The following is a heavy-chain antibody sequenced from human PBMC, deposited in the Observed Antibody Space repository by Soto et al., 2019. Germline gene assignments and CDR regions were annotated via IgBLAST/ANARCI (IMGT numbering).Heavy chain of an antibody. CDR1: GVSISTYH. J-gene: IGHJ4*02. CDR3: ASYTMVRGVII. D-gene: IGHD3-10*01. V-gene: IGHV4-4*07. CDR2: MHTSGST. Sequence: PSETLSLTCIVSGVSISTYHWSWIRQPAGKGLEWIGRMHTSGSTNYNPSLKSRVSMSVDTSKNHFSLKVSSVTAADTAVYYCASYTMVRGVIIWGQGTSVTVSS.